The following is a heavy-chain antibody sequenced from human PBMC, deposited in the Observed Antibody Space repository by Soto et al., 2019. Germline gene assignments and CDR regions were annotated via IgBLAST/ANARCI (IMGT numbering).Heavy chain of an antibody. D-gene: IGHD3-10*01. J-gene: IGHJ4*02. CDR3: ARDDEGGSYCDLGY. V-gene: IGHV3-30-3*01. CDR1: GFTFSNYI. Sequence: GGSLRLSWAASGFTFSNYIMHWVRQAPGKGLEWVAIILHDGNNKYYADSVKGRFTISRDNSKNTLYLQMNSLRTEDTAIYYCARDDEGGSYCDLGYWGQGTLVTVSS. CDR2: ILHDGNNK.